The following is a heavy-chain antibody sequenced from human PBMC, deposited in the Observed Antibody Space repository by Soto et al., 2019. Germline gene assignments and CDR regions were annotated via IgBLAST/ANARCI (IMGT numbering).Heavy chain of an antibody. CDR2: ITGASGDT. CDR1: GYTFTSYA. D-gene: IGHD3-9*01. CDR3: ATALRFVDYLLKR. J-gene: IGHJ4*02. V-gene: IGHV1-3*01. Sequence: ASVKVSCKASGYTFTSYAMHWVRQAPGQRLEWMGYITGASGDTRYSQKFHDRVTITRDTSANTAYLELNSLTSEDTAVYYCATALRFVDYLLKRWGQGTLVTVSS.